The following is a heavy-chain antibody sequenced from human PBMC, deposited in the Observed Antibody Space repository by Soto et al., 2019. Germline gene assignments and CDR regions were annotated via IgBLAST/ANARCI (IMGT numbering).Heavy chain of an antibody. CDR3: ARDRMWEQLPPDAFDT. CDR2: IWYDETNK. CDR1: GFTFSSYG. V-gene: IGHV3-33*01. Sequence: VQLVESGGGVVQPGRSLRLSCAASGFTFSSYGIHWVRQPPGKGLEWVAVIWYDETNKFYADFVEGRFTISRDNSKNTVYLQMNSLRVEDTAVYYCARDRMWEQLPPDAFDTWGQGTMVTVSS. D-gene: IGHD1-1*01. J-gene: IGHJ3*02.